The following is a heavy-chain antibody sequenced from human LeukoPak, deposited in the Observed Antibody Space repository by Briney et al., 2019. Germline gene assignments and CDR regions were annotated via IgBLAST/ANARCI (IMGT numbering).Heavy chain of an antibody. CDR3: ARAARLRWPYFDY. CDR2: IYSGGST. CDR1: GFTVSSNY. Sequence: SGGSLRLSCAPSGFTVSSNYMSRVRQAPGKGLEWVSVIYSGGSTYYADSVKGRFTISKNTLYLQMNSLRAEDTAVYYCARAARLRWPYFDYWGQGTLVTVSS. V-gene: IGHV3-53*01. J-gene: IGHJ4*02. D-gene: IGHD4-23*01.